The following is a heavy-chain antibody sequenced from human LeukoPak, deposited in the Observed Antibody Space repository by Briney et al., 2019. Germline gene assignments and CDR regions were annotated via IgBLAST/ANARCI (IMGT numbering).Heavy chain of an antibody. J-gene: IGHJ4*02. CDR2: INHSGST. Sequence: SETLSLTCAVYGGSFSGYYWSWIRQPPGKGLGWIGEINHSGSTNYNPSLKSRVTISVDTSKNQFSLKLSSVTAADTAVYYCARGRHDYGDYDFDYWGQGTLVTVSS. D-gene: IGHD4-17*01. V-gene: IGHV4-34*01. CDR1: GGSFSGYY. CDR3: ARGRHDYGDYDFDY.